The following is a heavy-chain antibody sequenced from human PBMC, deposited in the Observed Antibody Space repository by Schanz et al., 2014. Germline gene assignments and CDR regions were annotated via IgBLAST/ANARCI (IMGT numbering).Heavy chain of an antibody. D-gene: IGHD5-12*01. Sequence: VQLVESGGGVVQPGRSLRLSCAASGFTFSAHAMSWVRQAPGKGPEWFSAISGSGRDTYYAASVKGRFTISRDNSKNTLSLQMNSLRAEDTAVYFCAKHLESPDIVGTIFDSWGQGTLVSVSS. CDR1: GFTFSAHA. J-gene: IGHJ4*02. V-gene: IGHV3-23*04. CDR2: ISGSGRDT. CDR3: AKHLESPDIVGTIFDS.